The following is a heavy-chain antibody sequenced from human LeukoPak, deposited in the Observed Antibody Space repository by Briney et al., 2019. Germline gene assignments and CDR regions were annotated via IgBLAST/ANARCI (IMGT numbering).Heavy chain of an antibody. D-gene: IGHD6-19*01. CDR1: GYTFTCYY. V-gene: IGHV1-2*02. Sequence: ASVTVSCTPSGYTFTCYYLHWVGQAPGQGLEWMGWINSNTGATIYAQKFQGRATMTSDTSIETAYMEMRSLRSDDTAVYYCARDRVGSGWPRPWYFEFWGQGTLITVSS. CDR2: INSNTGAT. J-gene: IGHJ4*02. CDR3: ARDRVGSGWPRPWYFEF.